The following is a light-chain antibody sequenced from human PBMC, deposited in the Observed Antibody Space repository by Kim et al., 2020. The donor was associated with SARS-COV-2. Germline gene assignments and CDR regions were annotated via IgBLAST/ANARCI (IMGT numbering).Light chain of an antibody. CDR3: QQYYTTPYT. V-gene: IGKV4-1*01. CDR2: WAS. J-gene: IGKJ2*01. CDR1: QSVLYTSNNKNY. Sequence: ATINCESSQSVLYTSNNKNYLAWYQQKPGQPPKLLIYWASTRESGVPDRISGSGSGTHFTLTISSLQAEDVAVYYCQQYYTTPYTFGQGTKVDIK.